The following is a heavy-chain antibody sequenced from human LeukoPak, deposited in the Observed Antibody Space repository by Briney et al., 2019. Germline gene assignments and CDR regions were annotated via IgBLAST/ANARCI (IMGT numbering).Heavy chain of an antibody. CDR3: ARGAPIDYINGFFDY. CDR1: GFTFSSYS. V-gene: IGHV3-21*01. Sequence: PGGSLRLSCAASGFTFSSYSMNWVRQAPGKGLEWVSSISSSSSYIYYADSVKGRFTISRDNAKNSLYLQVNSLRAEDTAVYYCARGAPIDYINGFFDYWGQGTLVTVSS. J-gene: IGHJ4*02. D-gene: IGHD4-11*01. CDR2: ISSSSSYI.